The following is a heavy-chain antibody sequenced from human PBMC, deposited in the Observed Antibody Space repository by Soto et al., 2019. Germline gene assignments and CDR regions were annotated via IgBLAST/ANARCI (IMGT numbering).Heavy chain of an antibody. D-gene: IGHD6-13*01. CDR2: INWDGRIA. J-gene: IGHJ4*01. V-gene: IGHV3-43*01. Sequence: TGGSLRLSCASSVFIFGDFTMHWVRLVPGKGLQWVSYINWDGRIAMYADSVKGRFTISRDNTNNHLYLQMNSLRSDDTALYYCAKDEGAAVESPGDWGHGTLVTVSS. CDR1: VFIFGDFT. CDR3: AKDEGAAVESPGD.